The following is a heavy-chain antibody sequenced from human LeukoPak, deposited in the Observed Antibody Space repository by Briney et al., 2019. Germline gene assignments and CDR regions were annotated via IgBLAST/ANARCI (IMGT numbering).Heavy chain of an antibody. CDR3: AREEASVGDY. CDR2: IHYSGST. Sequence: SETLSLTCTVSGGSISSNSHYWAWIRQPPGKGLEWIGSIHYSGSTFYSPSLKSRVTISVATSKNQFSLILTSVTASDTAVYYCAREEASVGDYWGQGILVTVSS. J-gene: IGHJ4*02. CDR1: GGSISSNSHY. V-gene: IGHV4-39*01. D-gene: IGHD2-21*01.